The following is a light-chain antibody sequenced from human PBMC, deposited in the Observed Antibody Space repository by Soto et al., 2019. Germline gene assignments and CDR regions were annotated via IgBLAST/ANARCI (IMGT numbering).Light chain of an antibody. Sequence: EVVLTQSPVTLSLSPGESGXXSCRASQSFRGLLAWYQQKPGQAPRXXIYDAYNRATGIPPRFSGSGSGTDFTLTISSLEPADSAVYSCQQRHMWPITFGPGTRLE. CDR1: QSFRGL. V-gene: IGKV3-11*01. J-gene: IGKJ5*01. CDR2: DAY. CDR3: QQRHMWPIT.